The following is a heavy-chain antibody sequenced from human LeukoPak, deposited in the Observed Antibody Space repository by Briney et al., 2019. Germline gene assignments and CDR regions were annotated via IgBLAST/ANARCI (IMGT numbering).Heavy chain of an antibody. CDR2: MSPNSGNT. J-gene: IGHJ4*02. D-gene: IGHD3-3*01. CDR3: TRGLWRKVDY. V-gene: IGHV1-8*01. CDR1: GYTFTTYD. Sequence: ASVKVSCKASGYTFTTYDINWVRQATGQGLEWMGWMSPNSGNTGYAQKFQGRVTMTRNTSISTAYMELSSLRSEDTAVYYCTRGLWRKVDYWGQGTLVTVSS.